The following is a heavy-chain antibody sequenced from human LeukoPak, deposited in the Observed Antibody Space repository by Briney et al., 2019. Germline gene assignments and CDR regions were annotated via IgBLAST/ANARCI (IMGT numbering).Heavy chain of an antibody. Sequence: GGSLRLSCTTSGFNFRAYWMGWVRQAPGKGLEWVSSISSSSSYIYYADSVKGRFTISRDNAKNSLYLQMNSLRAEDTAVYYCARSGGSTVFYYMDVWGKGTTVTVSS. J-gene: IGHJ6*03. CDR3: ARSGGSTVFYYMDV. D-gene: IGHD2-2*01. V-gene: IGHV3-21*01. CDR1: GFNFRAYW. CDR2: ISSSSSYI.